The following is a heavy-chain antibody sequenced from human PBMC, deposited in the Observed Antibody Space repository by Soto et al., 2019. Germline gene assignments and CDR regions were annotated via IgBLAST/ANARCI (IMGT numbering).Heavy chain of an antibody. D-gene: IGHD2-15*01. CDR3: TRDCRCPRWAFDI. J-gene: IGHJ3*02. Sequence: EVQLVESGGGLVQPGGSLRLSCAASGFTFSSYEMNWVRQAPGKGLEWVSYISSSGSTIYYADSVKGRFTISRDNAKNSLYLQMNSLRAEDTAVYYCTRDCRCPRWAFDIWGQGTMVTVSS. CDR2: ISSSGSTI. V-gene: IGHV3-48*03. CDR1: GFTFSSYE.